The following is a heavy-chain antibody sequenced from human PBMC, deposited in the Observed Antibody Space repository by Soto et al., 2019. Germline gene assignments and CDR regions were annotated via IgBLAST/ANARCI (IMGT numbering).Heavy chain of an antibody. V-gene: IGHV3-74*01. CDR1: GFIFGNYW. J-gene: IGHJ4*02. D-gene: IGHD3-9*01. Sequence: EVQLVESGGGLVQPGGSLRLSCVAYGFIFGNYWMHWIRQAPGKGLVWVSRIKSGEVGISYADSVKGRFTISRDNAKNTLYLQMNSLRVEDTAVYYCARGGADILTGPLDYWGQGTLVTVSS. CDR2: IKSGEVGI. CDR3: ARGGADILTGPLDY.